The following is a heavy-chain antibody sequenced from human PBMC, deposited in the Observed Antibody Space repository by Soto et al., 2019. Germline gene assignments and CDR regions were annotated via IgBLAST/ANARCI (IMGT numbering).Heavy chain of an antibody. J-gene: IGHJ6*02. D-gene: IGHD4-17*01. CDR3: ARDLGDYGDYEYYYYYGMDV. V-gene: IGHV4-38-2*02. CDR1: GYSISSGYY. CDR2: IYHSGST. Sequence: SETLSLTCAGSGYSISSGYYWGWIRQPPGKGLEWIGSIYHSGSTYYNPSLKSRVTISVDTSKNQFSLKLSSVTAADTAVYYCARDLGDYGDYEYYYYYGMDVWGQGTTVTVSS.